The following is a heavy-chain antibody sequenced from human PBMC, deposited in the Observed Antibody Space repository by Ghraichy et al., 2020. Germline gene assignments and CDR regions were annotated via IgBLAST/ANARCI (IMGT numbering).Heavy chain of an antibody. V-gene: IGHV4-39*01. Sequence: SQTLSLTYSVSGVSISSSPHYWGWVRRPPGKGLEWLGNIFDNGNIYYNPSLKSRLTLSVDTSKNLFSLQLTSVTAADTAVYYCARKLPAAFDIWGQGSMVTVSS. CDR3: ARKLPAAFDI. CDR2: IFDNGNI. J-gene: IGHJ3*02. CDR1: GVSISSSPHY.